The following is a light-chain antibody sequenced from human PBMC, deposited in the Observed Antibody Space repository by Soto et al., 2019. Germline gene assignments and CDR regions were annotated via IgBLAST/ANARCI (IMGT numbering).Light chain of an antibody. CDR3: QQYYNTPLT. V-gene: IGKV4-1*01. CDR2: WAS. CDR1: QSVLYSSNNKNY. Sequence: DIVMTQSPDSLAVSLGERATINCKSSQSVLYSSNNKNYLAWYQQKPGQSPKLLIYWASTRASGVPDRFSGSGSGTDFTLTISSLQAEDVAVYYCQQYYNTPLTFGGGTKVEIK. J-gene: IGKJ4*01.